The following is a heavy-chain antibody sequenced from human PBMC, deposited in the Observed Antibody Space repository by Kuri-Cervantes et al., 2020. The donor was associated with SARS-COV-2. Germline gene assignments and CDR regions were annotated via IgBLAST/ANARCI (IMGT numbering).Heavy chain of an antibody. V-gene: IGHV3-74*01. CDR1: GFTFSSYW. CDR2: INSDGSST. Sequence: GESLKISCAASGFTFSSYWMHWVRQAPGKGLVWVSRINSDGSSTSYADSVKGRFTISRDNAKNTLYLQMNSLRAEDTAVYYCARVDVVVPAAVPQFDYWGQGTLVTVSS. D-gene: IGHD2-2*01. J-gene: IGHJ4*02. CDR3: ARVDVVVPAAVPQFDY.